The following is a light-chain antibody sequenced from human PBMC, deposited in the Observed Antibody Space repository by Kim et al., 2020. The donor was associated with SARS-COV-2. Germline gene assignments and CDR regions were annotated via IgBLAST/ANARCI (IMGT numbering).Light chain of an antibody. CDR3: QQYGSSPLIT. CDR2: GTS. J-gene: IGKJ3*01. V-gene: IGKV1-13*02. Sequence: AIQLAQSPSSLSASVGDRVTITCRASQGIGTSLAWYRQRPGKAPQLLMEGTSTLESGVPSGFTGSGSGTDFILTISSLQPEDFATYYCQQYGSSPLITFGPGTKVDIK. CDR1: QGIGTS.